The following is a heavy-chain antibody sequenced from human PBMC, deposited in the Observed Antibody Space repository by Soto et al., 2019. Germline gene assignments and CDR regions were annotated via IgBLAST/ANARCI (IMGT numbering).Heavy chain of an antibody. J-gene: IGHJ6*02. V-gene: IGHV6-1*01. CDR2: TCYRSKWYI. D-gene: IGHD3-3*01. Sequence: SQTLSLTCAISGDRVSSNSTAWNWIRQSPSRGLEWLGRTCYRSKWYIDYALSVKSRITINPDTTKNQLSLQLDSVTPEDTAVYYCARARDYDAWSGYTSQYYYYGMDVWGQGTTVTVSS. CDR3: ARARDYDAWSGYTSQYYYYGMDV. CDR1: GDRVSSNSTA.